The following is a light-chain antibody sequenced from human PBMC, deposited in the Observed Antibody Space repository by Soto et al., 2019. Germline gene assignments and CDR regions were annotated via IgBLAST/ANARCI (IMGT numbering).Light chain of an antibody. Sequence: QSVLTQPASVSGSPGQSMTMSCGGTGDDIGGYNFVSWYQHHPGKAPKLIIYDVTHRPSGVSERFSGSKSGFTASLTISGLQPEDESHSYCASFTSISTYVFGTGTKVTVL. CDR1: GDDIGGYNF. CDR2: DVT. V-gene: IGLV2-14*01. CDR3: ASFTSISTYV. J-gene: IGLJ1*01.